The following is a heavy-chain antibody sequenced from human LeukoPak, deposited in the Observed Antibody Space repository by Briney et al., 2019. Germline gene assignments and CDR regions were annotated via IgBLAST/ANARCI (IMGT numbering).Heavy chain of an antibody. CDR2: INPNSGGT. CDR3: ARITYDFWSGYYMPDDP. V-gene: IGHV1-2*06. J-gene: IGHJ5*02. Sequence: ASVKVSCKASGYTFTGYYMHWVRQAPGQGLEWMGRINPNSGGTNYAQKFQGRVTMTRDTSISTAYMELSRLRSDDTAVHYCARITYDFWSGYYMPDDPWGQGTLVTVSS. CDR1: GYTFTGYY. D-gene: IGHD3-3*01.